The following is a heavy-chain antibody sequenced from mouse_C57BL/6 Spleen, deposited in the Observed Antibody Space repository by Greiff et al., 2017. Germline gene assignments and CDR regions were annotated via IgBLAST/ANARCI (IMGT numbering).Heavy chain of an antibody. J-gene: IGHJ4*01. Sequence: QVQLQQSGPGLVQPSQSLSITCTVSGFSSTSYGVHWVRQSPGTGLEWLGVIWSGGSTDYNAAFISRLSISKDNSKSQVFFKMNSRQADDTAIYYCARNWDSYDGYYYAMDYWGQGTSVTVAS. CDR2: IWSGGST. D-gene: IGHD2-3*01. V-gene: IGHV2-2*01. CDR1: GFSSTSYG. CDR3: ARNWDSYDGYYYAMDY.